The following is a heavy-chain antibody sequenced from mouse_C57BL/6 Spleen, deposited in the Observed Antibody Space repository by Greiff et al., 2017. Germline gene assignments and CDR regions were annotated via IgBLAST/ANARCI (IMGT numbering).Heavy chain of an antibody. CDR1: GFTFSDYG. CDR2: ISSGSSPI. D-gene: IGHD1-1*01. J-gene: IGHJ4*01. V-gene: IGHV5-17*01. CDR3: ARQDYGSSYYAMDY. Sequence: DVMLVESGGGLVKPGGSLKLSCAASGFTFSDYGMHWVRQAPEKGLEWVAYISSGSSPIYYADTVKGRFTISRDNAKNTLFLQMTSLRSDDTAMYYCARQDYGSSYYAMDYWGQGTSVTVSS.